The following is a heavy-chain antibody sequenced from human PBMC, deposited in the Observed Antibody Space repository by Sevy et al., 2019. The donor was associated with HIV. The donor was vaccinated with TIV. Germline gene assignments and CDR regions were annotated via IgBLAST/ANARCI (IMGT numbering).Heavy chain of an antibody. J-gene: IGHJ6*02. CDR3: AGDGGAARPFGFLYGLDV. CDR1: GFTFSSYA. V-gene: IGHV3-30-3*01. D-gene: IGHD3-16*01. Sequence: GGSLRLSCVASGFTFSSYAMHWVRQAPGKGLEWVAVISYDGSNKYYADSVKGRFTISRDNSKNTLYLQMNSLRAEDTAVLYLAGDGGAARPFGFLYGLDVWGQGTTVTVSS. CDR2: ISYDGSNK.